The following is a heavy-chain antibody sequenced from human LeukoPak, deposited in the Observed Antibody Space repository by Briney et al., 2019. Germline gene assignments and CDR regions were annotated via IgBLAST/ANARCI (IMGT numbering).Heavy chain of an antibody. D-gene: IGHD3-3*01. CDR3: ARDQGYDFWSGYRWFDP. CDR2: IIPIFGTA. CDR1: GGTFSSYA. V-gene: IGHV1-69*13. J-gene: IGHJ5*02. Sequence: SVKVSCKASGGTFSSYAISWVRQAPGQGLEWMGGIIPIFGTANYAQKFQGRVTITADESTSTAYMELSSPRSEDTAVYYCARDQGYDFWSGYRWFDPWGQGTLVTVS.